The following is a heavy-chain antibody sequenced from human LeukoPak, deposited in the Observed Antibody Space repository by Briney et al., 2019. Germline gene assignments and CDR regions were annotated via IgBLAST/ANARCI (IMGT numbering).Heavy chain of an antibody. CDR2: IYNSGIT. D-gene: IGHD4-11*01. J-gene: IGHJ5*01. CDR1: GVSISGYY. Sequence: SETLSLTCTVSGVSISGYYWTWIRQLPGKGLEWIGYIYNSGITNYNPSLKSRVTVSVDTSKNQFSLRLTSVTAADTAVYYCARSVPSLDYLFDSWGHGTLVTVSS. V-gene: IGHV4-59*08. CDR3: ARSVPSLDYLFDS.